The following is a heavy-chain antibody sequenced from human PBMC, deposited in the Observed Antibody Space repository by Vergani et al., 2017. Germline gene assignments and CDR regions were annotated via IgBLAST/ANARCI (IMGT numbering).Heavy chain of an antibody. J-gene: IGHJ4*02. CDR2: ISPDGFST. Sequence: QVQLVQSGAEVGKPGASVKISCKASGYTFTAYYIHWVRQAPEQGLEWVGVISPDGFSTFYAQKFQGRFTITRDTYTSTVYVEVTSLRSDDTAVYYCARESPLTGFGDYLVQGSLGTV. D-gene: IGHD3-10*01. V-gene: IGHV1-46*01. CDR1: GYTFTAYY. CDR3: ARESPLTGFGDY.